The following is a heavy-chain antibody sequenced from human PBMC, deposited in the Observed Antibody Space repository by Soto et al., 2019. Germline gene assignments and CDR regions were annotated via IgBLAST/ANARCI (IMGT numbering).Heavy chain of an antibody. CDR1: RGTFNNYA. Sequence: QVQLVQSGAEVKMPGSSVKVSCRASRGTFNNYAISWVRQAPGQGLEWMGGIIPVFGTTNYAQKFQGRVTITAEESTSTAYMELSSLRSKDTAVYYCAREKQLAAHGMDVWGQGTTVTVSS. CDR2: IIPVFGTT. V-gene: IGHV1-69*01. CDR3: AREKQLAAHGMDV. J-gene: IGHJ6*02. D-gene: IGHD6-13*01.